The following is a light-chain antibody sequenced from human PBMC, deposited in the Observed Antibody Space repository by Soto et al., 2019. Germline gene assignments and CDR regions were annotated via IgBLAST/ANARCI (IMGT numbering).Light chain of an antibody. CDR3: QQYGSSPRS. CDR1: QSVGSTY. CDR2: GAS. Sequence: EIVLTQSPGTLSLSPGERATLSCRASQSVGSTYLAWYQHKLGQAPRLLIYGASSKASGIPYRFSGSGSGTDFTLTITKLEPEDFAVYYCQQYGSSPRSFGQGTKVEVK. V-gene: IGKV3-20*01. J-gene: IGKJ1*01.